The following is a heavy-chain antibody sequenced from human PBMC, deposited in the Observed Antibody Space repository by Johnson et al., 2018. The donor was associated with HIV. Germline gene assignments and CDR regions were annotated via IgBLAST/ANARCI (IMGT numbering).Heavy chain of an antibody. Sequence: VQLVESGGGLVKPGGSLRLSCAASGFTFSDYYMTWIRQAPGKGLEWVSYISSSGGTISYTDSVKGRFTISRDNAKNSLYLHMNSLRAEDTAVYYCAKGRKWNDVGNDALDIWGQGTLVTVSS. V-gene: IGHV3-11*04. CDR2: ISSSGGTI. D-gene: IGHD1-1*01. CDR1: GFTFSDYY. CDR3: AKGRKWNDVGNDALDI. J-gene: IGHJ3*02.